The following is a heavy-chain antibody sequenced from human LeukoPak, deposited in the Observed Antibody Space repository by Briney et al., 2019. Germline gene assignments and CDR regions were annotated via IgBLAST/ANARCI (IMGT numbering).Heavy chain of an antibody. Sequence: GGSLRLSCAASGFNFSTYAMRWVRQAPGKGLEWVSSISGGDGSPYYADSVKGRFTISRDNSKNTLYLQMNSLRAEDTAVYYCAKGESHPKYYFDYWGQGTLVTVSS. CDR1: GFNFSTYA. J-gene: IGHJ4*02. CDR2: ISGGDGSP. V-gene: IGHV3-23*01. D-gene: IGHD3-10*01. CDR3: AKGESHPKYYFDY.